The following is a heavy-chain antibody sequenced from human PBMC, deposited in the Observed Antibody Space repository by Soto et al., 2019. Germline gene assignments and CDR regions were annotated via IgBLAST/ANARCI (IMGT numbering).Heavy chain of an antibody. CDR1: GFTFSNYG. CDR3: AKEMIASTFADFFDY. J-gene: IGHJ4*02. V-gene: IGHV3-23*01. CDR2: ISGSGNRE. D-gene: IGHD2-21*01. Sequence: EVQLLESGGGLIQPGGSLRLSCAASGFTFSNYGMTWVRQAPGKGLEWVSTISGSGNREFYADSVKGRFTISRDNSKNTLYLQMTSLSAEDTAIYYCAKEMIASTFADFFDYWGQGILVTVSS.